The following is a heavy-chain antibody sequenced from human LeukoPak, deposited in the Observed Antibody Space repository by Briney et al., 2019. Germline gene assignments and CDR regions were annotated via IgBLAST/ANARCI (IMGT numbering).Heavy chain of an antibody. V-gene: IGHV3-7*01. Sequence: GGSLRLSCAASGFRFNTFWMSWVRQAPGKGLEWVANIKQDGNEKYYADSVKGRFTISRDNGKNSLDLQMNSLRADDTAFYYCARDRDILTGYYYYYYYMDVWGKGTTVTISS. CDR1: GFRFNTFW. CDR2: IKQDGNEK. CDR3: ARDRDILTGYYYYYYYMDV. D-gene: IGHD3-9*01. J-gene: IGHJ6*03.